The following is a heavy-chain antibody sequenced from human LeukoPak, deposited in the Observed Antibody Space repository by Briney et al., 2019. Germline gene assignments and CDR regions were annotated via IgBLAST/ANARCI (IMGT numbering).Heavy chain of an antibody. J-gene: IGHJ4*02. Sequence: GGSLRLSCAASGYTFSSYEMNWVRQAPGKGLEWVSYISSSGSTIYYADSVKGRFTISRDNAKNSLYLQMNSLRAEDTAVYYCARGATAQLNYYDSSGYYPDYWGQGTLVTVSS. CDR1: GYTFSSYE. CDR3: ARGATAQLNYYDSSGYYPDY. V-gene: IGHV3-48*03. D-gene: IGHD3-22*01. CDR2: ISSSGSTI.